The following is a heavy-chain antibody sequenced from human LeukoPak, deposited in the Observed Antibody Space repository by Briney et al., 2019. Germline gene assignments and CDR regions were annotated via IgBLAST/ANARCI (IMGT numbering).Heavy chain of an antibody. CDR2: IIPIFGTA. CDR3: AILTPYCSSTSCYTGPLDY. Sequence: GASVKVSCKASGGTFSSYAISWVRQAPGQGLEWMGGIIPIFGTANYAQKFQGRVTITTDESTSTAYMELSSLRSEDTAVYHCAILTPYCSSTSCYTGPLDYWGQGTLVTVSS. V-gene: IGHV1-69*05. D-gene: IGHD2-2*02. J-gene: IGHJ4*02. CDR1: GGTFSSYA.